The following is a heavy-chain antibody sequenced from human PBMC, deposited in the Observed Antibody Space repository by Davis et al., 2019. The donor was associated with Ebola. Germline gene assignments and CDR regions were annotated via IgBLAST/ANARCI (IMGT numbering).Heavy chain of an antibody. CDR2: IYYSGST. CDR3: ARIITIVDP. D-gene: IGHD3-3*01. J-gene: IGHJ5*02. Sequence: MPSETLSLTCAVYGGSFSGYYWSWIRQPPGKGLEWIGYIYYSGSTNYNPSLKSRVTISVDTSKNQFSLKLSSVTAADTAVYYCARIITIVDPWGQGTLVTVSS. V-gene: IGHV4-59*12. CDR1: GGSFSGYY.